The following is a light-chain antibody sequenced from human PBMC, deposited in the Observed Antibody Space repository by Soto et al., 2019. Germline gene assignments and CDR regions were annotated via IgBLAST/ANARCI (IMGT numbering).Light chain of an antibody. CDR3: QQYNNRPRT. CDR1: QSIHTN. Sequence: ETVMTQSEATLSVSPGERATLSCRASQSIHTNLAWYQQKPGQPPRLLIYGASTRVTGIPTRFSGSGSGTEFTLTISSLQSEDFAVYYCQQYNNRPRTFGQGTKVEIK. V-gene: IGKV3-15*01. CDR2: GAS. J-gene: IGKJ1*01.